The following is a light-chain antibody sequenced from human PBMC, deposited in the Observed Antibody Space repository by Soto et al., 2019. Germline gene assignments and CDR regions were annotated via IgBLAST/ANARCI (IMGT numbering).Light chain of an antibody. CDR2: DAS. V-gene: IGKV3-11*01. Sequence: EIVLTQSPVTLSLSPGQRATLSCRASVMISTYVAWYQQKPGQAPRLLIYDASNRATGVPARFSGSGSGTDFTLTISALEPEDFAVYYCQQYGSSPITFGPGTKVDIK. CDR3: QQYGSSPIT. CDR1: VMISTY. J-gene: IGKJ3*01.